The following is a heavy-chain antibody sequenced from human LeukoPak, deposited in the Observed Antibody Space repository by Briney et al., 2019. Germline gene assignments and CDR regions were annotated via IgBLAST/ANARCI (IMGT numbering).Heavy chain of an antibody. CDR1: GYSFVLYG. D-gene: IGHD6-19*01. V-gene: IGHV1-18*01. J-gene: IGHJ4*02. CDR3: ARDPSGWYPNFDS. Sequence: ASVKVSCKASGYSFVLYGISWVRQAPGQGPEWMGWISTYNGNTKYAEKFQGRVTMTTDTPTSTAYMELRSLRSDDTAVYYCARDPSGWYPNFDSWGQGTLVTVSS. CDR2: ISTYNGNT.